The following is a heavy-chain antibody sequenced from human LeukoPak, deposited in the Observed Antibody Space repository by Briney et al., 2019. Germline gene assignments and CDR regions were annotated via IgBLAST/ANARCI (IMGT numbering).Heavy chain of an antibody. J-gene: IGHJ5*02. CDR2: ISAYNGNA. CDR1: GYTFTSYG. CDR3: AREDRHMNWFDP. V-gene: IGHV1-18*01. Sequence: ASVKVSCKASGYTFTSYGISWVRQAPGQGLEWMGWISAYNGNANYAQKLQGRVTMTTDTSTSTAYMELRSLRSDDTAVYYCAREDRHMNWFDPWGQGTLVTVSS.